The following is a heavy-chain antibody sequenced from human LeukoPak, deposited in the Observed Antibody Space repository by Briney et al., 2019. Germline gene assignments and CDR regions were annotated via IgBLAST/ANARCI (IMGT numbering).Heavy chain of an antibody. D-gene: IGHD4-23*01. V-gene: IGHV3-21*04. CDR3: AKDAYGGNSEVGIFDY. J-gene: IGHJ4*02. Sequence: GGSLRLSCVASGFTFSDYSMDWVRQSPGKGLEWVASISSSTTYIFYADSVKGRFTISRDNAKNSLYLQMNSLRAEDMALYFCAKDAYGGNSEVGIFDYWGQGTLVTVSS. CDR1: GFTFSDYS. CDR2: ISSSTTYI.